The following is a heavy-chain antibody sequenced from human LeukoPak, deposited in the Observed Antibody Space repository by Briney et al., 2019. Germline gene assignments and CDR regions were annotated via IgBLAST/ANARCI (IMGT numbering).Heavy chain of an antibody. V-gene: IGHV1-18*01. D-gene: IGHD2-2*01. Sequence: GASVKVSCKASGYTFTSYGMSWVRQAPGQGLEWMGWINTYNGDTKYAQKLQGRVTMTRDASTSTAYMELRSLRSDDTAVYYCARDECLKFPGAFDIWGQGTMVTVSS. CDR3: ARDECLKFPGAFDI. J-gene: IGHJ3*02. CDR2: INTYNGDT. CDR1: GYTFTSYG.